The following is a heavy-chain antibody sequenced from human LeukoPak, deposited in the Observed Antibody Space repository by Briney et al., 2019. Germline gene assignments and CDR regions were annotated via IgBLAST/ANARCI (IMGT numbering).Heavy chain of an antibody. Sequence: GGSLRLSCAASGFTFSSYSMNWIRQAPGKGLEWVSYISSSSSTIYSADSVKGRFTISRDNATNSLYLQMNSLRHEHTAAYYCATDRRYPQLGRALPEHYFAYWGQGTLVTVSS. V-gene: IGHV3-48*02. J-gene: IGHJ4*02. CDR1: GFTFSSYS. CDR3: ATDRRYPQLGRALPEHYFAY. D-gene: IGHD1-1*01. CDR2: ISSSSSTI.